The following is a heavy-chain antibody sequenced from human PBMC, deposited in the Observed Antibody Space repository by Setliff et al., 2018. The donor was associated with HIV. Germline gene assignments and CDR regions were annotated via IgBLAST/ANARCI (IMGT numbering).Heavy chain of an antibody. J-gene: IGHJ6*03. CDR2: IIPISGTA. Sequence: SVKVSCKAFGYTFINYGISWVRQAPGQGLEWMGRIIPISGTANNAQKFQGRVTITADKSTSTAYMQLSSLRSEDTAVYYCARNPQPTGTPDYYYYYYMDVWGKGTTVTVSS. CDR1: GYTFINYG. D-gene: IGHD1-1*01. CDR3: ARNPQPTGTPDYYYYYYMDV. V-gene: IGHV1-69*06.